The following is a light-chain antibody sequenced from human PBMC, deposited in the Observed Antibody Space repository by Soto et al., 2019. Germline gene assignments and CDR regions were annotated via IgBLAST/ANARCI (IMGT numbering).Light chain of an antibody. Sequence: EIVMTQSPATLSVSPGERATLSCRASQSVSSDLAWYHQKPGQAPRLLIYGASTRATDMPGRFSGRGAGAEFTLTISSLQSEDFAVYYCQQYRSWPRTFGQGTTGDIK. J-gene: IGKJ1*01. CDR3: QQYRSWPRT. CDR1: QSVSSD. CDR2: GAS. V-gene: IGKV3-15*01.